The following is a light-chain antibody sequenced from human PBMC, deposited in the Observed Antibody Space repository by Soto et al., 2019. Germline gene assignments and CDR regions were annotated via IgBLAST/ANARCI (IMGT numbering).Light chain of an antibody. V-gene: IGKV3-15*01. CDR1: QSISRN. J-gene: IGKJ2*03. Sequence: EIVVTQSPATLSVSPGESASLSCRASQSISRNLAWYQQRPYQAPRLLIFRASTRVSGIPARFSGRGSGAEFTLTVSGLQSEDFGVYYCQQYAESPPYSFGPGTKLEIK. CDR3: QQYAESPPYS. CDR2: RAS.